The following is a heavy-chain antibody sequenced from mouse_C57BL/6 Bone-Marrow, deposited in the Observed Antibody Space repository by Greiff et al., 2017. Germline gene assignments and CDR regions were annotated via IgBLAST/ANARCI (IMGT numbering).Heavy chain of an antibody. V-gene: IGHV5-4*01. CDR2: ISDGGSYT. D-gene: IGHD1-1*01. CDR3: ARVPYYYGFDY. J-gene: IGHJ2*01. Sequence: VQLKESGGGLVKPGGSLKLSCAASGFTFSSYAMSWVRQTPEKRLEWVATISDGGSYTYYPDNVKGRFTISRDNAKNNLYLQMSHLKSEDTAMYYCARVPYYYGFDYWGQGTTLTVSS. CDR1: GFTFSSYA.